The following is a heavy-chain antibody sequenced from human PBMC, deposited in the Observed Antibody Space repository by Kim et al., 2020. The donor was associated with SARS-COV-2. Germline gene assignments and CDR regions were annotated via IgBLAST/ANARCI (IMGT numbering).Heavy chain of an antibody. CDR1: GFTFRNSA. CDR3: ARHHHITTVTSYCYFDL. Sequence: GGSLRLSCAASGFTFRNSAMSWVRQAPGKGLVWVSGIFGGGSGTYYADSVKGRLTISRDNSQNTLYLQMNNLRAEDTGVYYCARHHHITTVTSYCYFDLWGRGTLVTVSS. CDR2: IFGGGSGT. D-gene: IGHD2-21*02. J-gene: IGHJ2*01. V-gene: IGHV3-23*01.